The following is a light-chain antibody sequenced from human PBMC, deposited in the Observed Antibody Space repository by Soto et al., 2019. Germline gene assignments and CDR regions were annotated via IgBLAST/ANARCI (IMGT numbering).Light chain of an antibody. CDR1: QNIATH. J-gene: IGKJ4*01. CDR2: AAS. CDR3: QQSHDAPLT. Sequence: DIQVAQFPSSLSASVGDRVTITCATSQNIATHLNWYRQKPGERPRLLIHAASTLASGVPSSFSGSGSGTEFTLTIASLQADDFATYYCQQSHDAPLTFGGGTTVE. V-gene: IGKV1-39*01.